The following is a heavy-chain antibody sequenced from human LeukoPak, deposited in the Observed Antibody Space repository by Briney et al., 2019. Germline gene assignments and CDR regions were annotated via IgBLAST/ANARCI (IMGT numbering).Heavy chain of an antibody. Sequence: KPSETLSLTCTVSGGSISSYYWSWIRQPPGKGLEWIGEINHSGSTNYNPSLKSRVTISVDTSKNQFSLKLSSVTAADTAVYYCARGPYYDFWSGYYWIFDYWGQGTLVTVSS. CDR1: GGSISSYY. CDR3: ARGPYYDFWSGYYWIFDY. CDR2: INHSGST. D-gene: IGHD3-3*01. V-gene: IGHV4-34*01. J-gene: IGHJ4*02.